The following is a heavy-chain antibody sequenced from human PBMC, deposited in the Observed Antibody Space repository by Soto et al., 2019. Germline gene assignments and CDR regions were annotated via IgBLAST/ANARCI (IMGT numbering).Heavy chain of an antibody. CDR3: ARDRTRSLI. J-gene: IGHJ3*02. D-gene: IGHD3-3*01. V-gene: IGHV3-7*01. CDR1: GFTFSDYW. Sequence: GGSLRLSCAASGFTFSDYWMTWVRQAPGKGLEWVANINQDGSEKYYVDSVKGRFTISRDNAKNSLYLQMNSLRAEDTAVYYCARDRTRSLIWGQGTMVTVSS. CDR2: INQDGSEK.